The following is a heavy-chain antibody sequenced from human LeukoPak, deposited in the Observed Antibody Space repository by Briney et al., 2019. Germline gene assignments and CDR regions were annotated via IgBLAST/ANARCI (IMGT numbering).Heavy chain of an antibody. Sequence: PSETLSLTCAVYGGSFSGYYWSWIRQPPGKGLEWIGEINHSGSTNYNPSLKSRVTISVDTSKNQFSLKLSSVTAADTAAYYCARGGKGYYDFWSGYYPSYFDYWGQGTLVTVSS. CDR3: ARGGKGYYDFWSGYYPSYFDY. CDR2: INHSGST. D-gene: IGHD3-3*01. V-gene: IGHV4-34*01. J-gene: IGHJ4*02. CDR1: GGSFSGYY.